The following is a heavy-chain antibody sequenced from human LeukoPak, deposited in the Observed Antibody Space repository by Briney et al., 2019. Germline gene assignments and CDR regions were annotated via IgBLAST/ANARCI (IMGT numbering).Heavy chain of an antibody. Sequence: GGSLRLSCAASGFTVSSNYMSWVRQAPGKGLEWVAVISYDGSNKYYADSVKGRFTISRDNSKNTLYLQMNSLRAEDTAVYYCAREGWLPSSLDYWGQGTLVTVSS. CDR2: ISYDGSNK. J-gene: IGHJ4*02. CDR1: GFTVSSNY. D-gene: IGHD5-24*01. V-gene: IGHV3-30*03. CDR3: AREGWLPSSLDY.